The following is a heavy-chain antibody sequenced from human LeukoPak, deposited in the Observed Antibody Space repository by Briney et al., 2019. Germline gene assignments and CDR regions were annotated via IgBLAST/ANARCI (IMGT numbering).Heavy chain of an antibody. Sequence: PSETLSLTCTVSGGSISSYYWSWIRQPPGKGLEWIGYIYYSGSTNYNPSLKSRVTISVDTSKNQFSLKLSSVTAADTAVYYCAKGQLVRGEFDYWGQGTLVTVSS. CDR1: GGSISSYY. CDR3: AKGQLVRGEFDY. D-gene: IGHD6-6*01. CDR2: IYYSGST. J-gene: IGHJ4*02. V-gene: IGHV4-59*01.